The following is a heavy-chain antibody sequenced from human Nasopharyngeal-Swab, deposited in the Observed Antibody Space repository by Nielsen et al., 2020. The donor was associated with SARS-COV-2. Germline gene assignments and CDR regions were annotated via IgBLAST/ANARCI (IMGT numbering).Heavy chain of an antibody. Sequence: WIRQPPGKGLEWIGSIYYSGSTNYNPSLKSRVTISVDKSKNQFSLKLSSVTAADTAVYYCARVTSHDSGWRLDYWGQGTLVTVSS. V-gene: IGHV4-39*07. CDR2: IYYSGST. CDR3: ARVTSHDSGWRLDY. J-gene: IGHJ4*02. D-gene: IGHD6-19*01.